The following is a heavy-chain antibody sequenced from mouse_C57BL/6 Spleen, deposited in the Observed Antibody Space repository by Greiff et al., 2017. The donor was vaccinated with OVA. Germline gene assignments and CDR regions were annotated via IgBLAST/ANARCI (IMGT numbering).Heavy chain of an antibody. V-gene: IGHV5-17*01. Sequence: EVKLVESGGGLVKPGGSLKLSCAASGFTFSDYGMHWVRQAPEKGLEWVAYISSGSSTIYYADTVKGRFTISRDNAKNTLFLQMTSLRSEDTAMYYCARGIYYYGSSYWYFDVWGTGTTVTVSS. J-gene: IGHJ1*03. D-gene: IGHD1-1*01. CDR3: ARGIYYYGSSYWYFDV. CDR1: GFTFSDYG. CDR2: ISSGSSTI.